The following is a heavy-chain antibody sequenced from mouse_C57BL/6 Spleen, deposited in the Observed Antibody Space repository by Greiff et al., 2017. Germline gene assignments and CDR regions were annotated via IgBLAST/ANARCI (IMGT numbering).Heavy chain of an antibody. J-gene: IGHJ1*03. Sequence: QVQLQQSGAELVKPGASVKLSCKASGYTFTEYTIHWVKQRPGQGLEWIGWIYPGSSSIKYNEKFKDKATLTADKSSSTVYMELSSLTSEDSAVXIAAEHAAIYYGGWGWSYWYFDVWGTGTTVTVSS. CDR1: GYTFTEYT. D-gene: IGHD2-13*01. CDR2: IYPGSSSI. CDR3: AEHAAIYYGGWGWSYWYFDV. V-gene: IGHV1-62-2*01.